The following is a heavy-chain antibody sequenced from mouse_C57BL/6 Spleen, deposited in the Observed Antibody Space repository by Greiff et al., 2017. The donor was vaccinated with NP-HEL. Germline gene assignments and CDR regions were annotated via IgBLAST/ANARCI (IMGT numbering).Heavy chain of an antibody. V-gene: IGHV1-69*01. CDR3: AREFRLRPRAMDY. D-gene: IGHD2-4*01. CDR2: IDPSDSYT. J-gene: IGHJ4*01. CDR1: GYTFTSYW. Sequence: QVQLQQPGAELVMPGASVKLSCKASGYTFTSYWMHWVKQRPGQGLEWIGEIDPSDSYTNYNQKFKGKSTLTVDKSSSTAYMQLSSLTSEDSAVYYCAREFRLRPRAMDYWGQGTSVTVSS.